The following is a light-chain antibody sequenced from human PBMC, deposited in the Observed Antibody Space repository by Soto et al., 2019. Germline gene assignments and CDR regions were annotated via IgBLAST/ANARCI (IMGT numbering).Light chain of an antibody. CDR1: SSDVGGHDY. CDR3: SSYSSTTLV. J-gene: IGLJ1*01. Sequence: QSALAHPASVSRSPGHSITISFTGTSSDVGGHDYVYWYQQNPGKAPKLIIYEVRNRPSGVSNRFSGSKSGKTASLTISWLQAEDEADYYCSSYSSTTLVFATGTKVPVL. V-gene: IGLV2-14*01. CDR2: EVR.